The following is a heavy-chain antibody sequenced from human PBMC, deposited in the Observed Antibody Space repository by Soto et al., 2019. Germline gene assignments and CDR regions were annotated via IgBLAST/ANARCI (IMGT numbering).Heavy chain of an antibody. Sequence: GGSLRLSCAASGFTFSSYWMSWVRQAPGKGLEWVANIKQDGSEKYYVDSVKGRFTISRDNAKNSLYLQMNSLRAEDTAVYYCARGGFRLGNWFDPWGQGTLVTVSS. J-gene: IGHJ5*02. CDR3: ARGGFRLGNWFDP. CDR1: GFTFSSYW. D-gene: IGHD1-26*01. CDR2: IKQDGSEK. V-gene: IGHV3-7*01.